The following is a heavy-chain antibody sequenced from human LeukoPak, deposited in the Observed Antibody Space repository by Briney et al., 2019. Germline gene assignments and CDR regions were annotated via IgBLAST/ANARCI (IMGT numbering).Heavy chain of an antibody. CDR2: ISWNSGSI. Sequence: GGSLRLSCAASGFTFDDYAMHWVRQAPGKGLEWVSGISWNSGSIGYADSVKGRFTISRDNAKNSLYLQMNGLRAEDTALYYCAKDISVVAARGFDYWGQGTLVTVSS. D-gene: IGHD6-13*01. J-gene: IGHJ4*02. CDR3: AKDISVVAARGFDY. V-gene: IGHV3-9*01. CDR1: GFTFDDYA.